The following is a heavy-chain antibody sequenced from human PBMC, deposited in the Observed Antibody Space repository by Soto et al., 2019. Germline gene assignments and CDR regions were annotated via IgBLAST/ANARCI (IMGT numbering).Heavy chain of an antibody. CDR2: ISSSSSYI. D-gene: IGHD3-10*01. CDR3: ARDHSNLRSGEYYFDY. J-gene: IGHJ4*02. Sequence: GGSLRLSCAASGFTFSSYSMNWVRQAPGKGLEWVSSISSSSSYIYYADSVKGRFTISRDNAKNSLYLQMNSLRAEDTAVYYCARDHSNLRSGEYYFDYWGQGTLVTVSS. V-gene: IGHV3-21*01. CDR1: GFTFSSYS.